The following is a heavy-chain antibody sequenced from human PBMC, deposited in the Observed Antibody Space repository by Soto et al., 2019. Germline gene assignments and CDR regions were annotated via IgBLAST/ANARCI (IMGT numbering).Heavy chain of an antibody. CDR3: AREDSSGWYQAPDY. Sequence: GASVKVSCKASGYTFTSYGISWVRQAPGQGLEWMGWISAYNGNTSYAQKLQGRVTMTTDTSTSTAYMELRSLRSDDTAVYYCAREDSSGWYQAPDYWGQGTLVTVSS. CDR2: ISAYNGNT. V-gene: IGHV1-18*01. D-gene: IGHD6-19*01. J-gene: IGHJ4*02. CDR1: GYTFTSYG.